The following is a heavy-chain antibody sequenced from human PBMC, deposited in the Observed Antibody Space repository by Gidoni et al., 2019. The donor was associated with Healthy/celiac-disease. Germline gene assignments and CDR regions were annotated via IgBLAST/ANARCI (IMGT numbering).Heavy chain of an antibody. J-gene: IGHJ6*02. CDR3: ARLSKIAVAGTGEDYYYGMDV. V-gene: IGHV4-34*01. D-gene: IGHD6-19*01. CDR1: GGSFSGYY. CDR2: INHSGST. Sequence: QVQLQQWGAGLLKPSETLSLTCAVYGGSFSGYYWSWIPQPPGKGLEWIGEINHSGSTNYNPSLKSRVNISVDTSKNQFSLKLSSVTAADTAVYYCARLSKIAVAGTGEDYYYGMDVWGQGTTVTVSS.